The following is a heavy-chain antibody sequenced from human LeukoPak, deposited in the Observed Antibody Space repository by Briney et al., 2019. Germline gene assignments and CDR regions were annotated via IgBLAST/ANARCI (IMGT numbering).Heavy chain of an antibody. Sequence: GGSLRLSCAASGFTFSNYGMSWVRQAPGKGLEWVSGISGSGGSTYYADSVKGRFTISRDNSKNTLYLQMNSLRAEDTAVYYCASRYSSGWYDYWGQGTLVTVSS. CDR1: GFTFSNYG. V-gene: IGHV3-23*01. CDR3: ASRYSSGWYDY. D-gene: IGHD6-19*01. J-gene: IGHJ4*02. CDR2: ISGSGGST.